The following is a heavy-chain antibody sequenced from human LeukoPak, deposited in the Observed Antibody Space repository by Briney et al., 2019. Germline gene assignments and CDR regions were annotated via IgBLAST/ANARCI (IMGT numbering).Heavy chain of an antibody. CDR3: ARHGYDYGDYNWFDP. V-gene: IGHV4-59*08. CDR2: IYYTGGT. CDR1: GGSINNYY. Sequence: SETLSLTCTVSGGSINNYYWSWIRQPPGKGLEWIGYIYYTGGTYYSPSLKSRVTISVDTSKNQFSLELSSVTAADTAVYYCARHGYDYGDYNWFDPWAREPWSPSPQ. D-gene: IGHD4-17*01. J-gene: IGHJ5*02.